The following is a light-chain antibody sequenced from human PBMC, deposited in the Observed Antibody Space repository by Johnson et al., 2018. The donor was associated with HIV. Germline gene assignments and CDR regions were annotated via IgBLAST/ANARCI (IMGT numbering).Light chain of an antibody. V-gene: IGLV1-51*01. Sequence: QSVLTQPPSVSAASGQKVTISCSGSSSNIGNNYVSWYQQLPGTAPKLLIYDNNKRPSGIPDRFSGSKSGTSATLGISGLQSEDEADYYCAAWDDSLNGFVFGTGTKVTVL. CDR1: SSNIGNNY. CDR2: DNN. CDR3: AAWDDSLNGFV. J-gene: IGLJ1*01.